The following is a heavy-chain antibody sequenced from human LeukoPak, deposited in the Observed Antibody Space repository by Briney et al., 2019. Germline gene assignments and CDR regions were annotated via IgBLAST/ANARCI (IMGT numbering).Heavy chain of an antibody. D-gene: IGHD3-22*01. CDR1: GYTFTGYY. J-gene: IGHJ3*02. V-gene: IGHV1-8*03. CDR2: MNPNSGNT. CDR3: ARARNYYDSSGYYVSDAFDI. Sequence: ASVKVSCKASGYTFTGYYIHWVRQATGQGLEWMGWMNPNSGNTGYAQKFQGRVTITRNTSISTAYMELSSLRSEDTAVYYCARARNYYDSSGYYVSDAFDIWGQGTMVTVSS.